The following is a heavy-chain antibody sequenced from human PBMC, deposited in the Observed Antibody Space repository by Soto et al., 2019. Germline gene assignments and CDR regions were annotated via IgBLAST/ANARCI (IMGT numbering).Heavy chain of an antibody. CDR3: ATDRGGYCRGGSCSEAGVDP. V-gene: IGHV1-3*05. Sequence: QVQLVQSGAEEKKPGASVKVSCKASGYTFTSYPMNWLRQAPGQRPEWMGWINAGNGGTKYSQKFQGSVSITSDACACTAYMPLGRLRSEDTAVYDCATDRGGYCRGGSCSEAGVDPCGQGTLVTVSS. J-gene: IGHJ5*02. CDR1: GYTFTSYP. D-gene: IGHD2-15*01. CDR2: INAGNGGT.